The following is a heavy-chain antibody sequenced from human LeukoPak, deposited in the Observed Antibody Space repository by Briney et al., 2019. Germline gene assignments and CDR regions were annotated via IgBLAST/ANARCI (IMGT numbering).Heavy chain of an antibody. D-gene: IGHD4-17*01. V-gene: IGHV4-61*01. CDR3: ARVNGDYAVFELGYFDL. CDR2: IYYSGST. CDR1: GGSISGSSYY. Sequence: VKPSETLSLTCTVSGGSISGSSYYWSWIRQPPGKGLEWIGYIYYSGSTNYNPSLKSRVTISVDTSKNQFSLKLSSVTAADTAVYYCARVNGDYAVFELGYFDLWGRGTLVTVSS. J-gene: IGHJ2*01.